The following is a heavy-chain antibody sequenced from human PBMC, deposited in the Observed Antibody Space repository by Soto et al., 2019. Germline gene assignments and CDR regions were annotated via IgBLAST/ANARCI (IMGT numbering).Heavy chain of an antibody. Sequence: QVQLVESGGGEVQPGRSLRLSCAASGFTFSNYGIHWVRQAPGKGLEWVAIIWFDGNNKFYADSVKGRFTISRDNSMNTLHLQMNSLRAEDTAVYFCARDVSKGCLGGSGGSCYLDSWGQGTLVTVSS. CDR2: IWFDGNNK. CDR1: GFTFSNYG. J-gene: IGHJ4*02. V-gene: IGHV3-33*01. D-gene: IGHD2-15*01. CDR3: ARDVSKGCLGGSGGSCYLDS.